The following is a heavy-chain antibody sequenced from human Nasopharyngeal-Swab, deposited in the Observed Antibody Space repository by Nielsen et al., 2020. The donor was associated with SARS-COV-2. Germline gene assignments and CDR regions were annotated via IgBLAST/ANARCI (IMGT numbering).Heavy chain of an antibody. CDR3: ARAYSSSWYPGYYYYGMDV. D-gene: IGHD6-13*01. CDR1: GGSISSYY. CDR2: IYYSGST. V-gene: IGHV4-59*01. J-gene: IGHJ6*02. Sequence: SETLSLTCTVSGGSISSYYWSWIRQPPGKGLEWIGYIYYSGSTNYNPSLKSRVIISVDTSKNQFSLKLSSVTAADTAVYYCARAYSSSWYPGYYYYGMDVWGQGTTVTVSS.